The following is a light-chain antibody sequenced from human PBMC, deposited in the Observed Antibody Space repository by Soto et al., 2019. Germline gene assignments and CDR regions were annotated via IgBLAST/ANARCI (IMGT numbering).Light chain of an antibody. Sequence: DIQRTQAPSTLSASVGDRVTITFRASQSISDWLAWFQLKPGKAPKLLIYDASSLESGVPSRFSGSGSGTEFTLTISSLQPDDFATYYCQQYNNYSTFGQGTKVDIK. CDR1: QSISDW. V-gene: IGKV1-5*01. CDR3: QQYNNYST. CDR2: DAS. J-gene: IGKJ1*01.